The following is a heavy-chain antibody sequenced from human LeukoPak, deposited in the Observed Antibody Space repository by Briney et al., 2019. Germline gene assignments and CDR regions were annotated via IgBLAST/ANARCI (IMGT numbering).Heavy chain of an antibody. Sequence: GGSLRLSCAASGFTVSSNYMSWVRQAPGKGLEWVSVIYSGGSTYYADSVKGRFTISRHNSKNTLYLQMNSLRAEDTAVYYCAFSPNRDVLYYYGMDVWGQGTTVTVSS. CDR2: IYSGGST. J-gene: IGHJ6*02. V-gene: IGHV3-53*04. D-gene: IGHD3-10*01. CDR1: GFTVSSNY. CDR3: AFSPNRDVLYYYGMDV.